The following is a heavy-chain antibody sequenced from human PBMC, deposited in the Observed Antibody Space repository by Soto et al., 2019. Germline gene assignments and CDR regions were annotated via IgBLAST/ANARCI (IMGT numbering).Heavy chain of an antibody. J-gene: IGHJ4*02. CDR2: IIPILGIA. CDR3: ASHVNLPLAGTGFDS. V-gene: IGHV1-69*02. CDR1: GGTFSSYT. D-gene: IGHD6-19*01. Sequence: SVKVSCKASGGTFSSYTISWVRQAPGQGLEWMGRIIPILGIANYAQKFQGRVTITADKSTSTAYMELSSLRSEDTAVYYCASHVNLPLAGTGFDSWGRGTLVTVSS.